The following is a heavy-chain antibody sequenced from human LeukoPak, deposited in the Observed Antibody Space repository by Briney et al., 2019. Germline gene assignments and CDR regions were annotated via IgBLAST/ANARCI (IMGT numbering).Heavy chain of an antibody. CDR1: GGSISSYY. D-gene: IGHD3-10*01. Sequence: TSETLSLTCTASGGSISSYYWSWIRQPAGTALEWIGRIYTSGTITYNPSLKSRVTMSVDTSKNQFSLKLSSVTAADTAVYYCARDSGTTGEVKFDPWGQGTLVTVSS. J-gene: IGHJ5*02. CDR3: ARDSGTTGEVKFDP. CDR2: IYTSGTI. V-gene: IGHV4-4*07.